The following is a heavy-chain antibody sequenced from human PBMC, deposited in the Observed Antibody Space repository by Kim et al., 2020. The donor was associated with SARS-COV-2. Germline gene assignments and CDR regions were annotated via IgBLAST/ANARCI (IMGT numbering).Heavy chain of an antibody. Sequence: SETLSLTCTVSGGSISSSSYYWGWIRQPPGKGLEWIGSIYYSGSTYYNPSLKSRVTISVDTSKNQFSLKLSSVTATDTAVYYCARQGHTSVAFDYWGQGTLVTVSS. V-gene: IGHV4-39*01. J-gene: IGHJ4*02. CDR2: IYYSGST. D-gene: IGHD3-16*01. CDR1: GGSISSSSYY. CDR3: ARQGHTSVAFDY.